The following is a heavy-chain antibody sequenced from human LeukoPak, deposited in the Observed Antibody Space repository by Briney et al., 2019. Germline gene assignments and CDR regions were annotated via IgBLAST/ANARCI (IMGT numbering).Heavy chain of an antibody. CDR1: GFTFRTSW. CDR3: ATYSTSSGGLSY. D-gene: IGHD6-6*01. Sequence: PGGSLRLSCAVSGFTFRTSWMTWVRQAPGKGLEWVASIKHDGSAKYFVDSVKGRFTISRDNAKDSLYLQMNCLRAEDTAVYYCATYSTSSGGLSYWGQGTLITVSA. CDR2: IKHDGSAK. J-gene: IGHJ4*02. V-gene: IGHV3-7*05.